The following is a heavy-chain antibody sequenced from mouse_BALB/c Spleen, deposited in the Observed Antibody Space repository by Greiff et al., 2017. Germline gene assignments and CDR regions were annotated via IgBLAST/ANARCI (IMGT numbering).Heavy chain of an antibody. CDR2: ISSGGST. Sequence: EVMLVESGGGLVKPGGSLKLSCAASGFTFSSYAMSWVRQTPEKRLEWVASISSGGSTYYPDSVKGRFTISRDNARNILYLQMSSLRSEDTAMYYCARGRGGYDEYYFDYWGQGTTPTVSS. D-gene: IGHD2-2*01. J-gene: IGHJ2*01. CDR3: ARGRGGYDEYYFDY. CDR1: GFTFSSYA. V-gene: IGHV5-6-5*01.